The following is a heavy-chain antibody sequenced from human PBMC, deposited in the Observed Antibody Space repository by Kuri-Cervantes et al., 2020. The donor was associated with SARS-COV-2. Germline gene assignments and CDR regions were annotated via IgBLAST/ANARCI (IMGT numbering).Heavy chain of an antibody. D-gene: IGHD2-15*01. J-gene: IGHJ6*02. CDR2: IIPIFGTA. V-gene: IGHV1-69*13. CDR3: ARQAVAATPGYYYGMDV. Sequence: SVKVSCKASGYTFASYAISWVRQAPGQGLEWMGGIIPIFGTANYAQKLQGRVTITADESTSTAYMELSSLRSEDTAVYYCARQAVAATPGYYYGMDVWGQGTTVTVSS. CDR1: GYTFASYA.